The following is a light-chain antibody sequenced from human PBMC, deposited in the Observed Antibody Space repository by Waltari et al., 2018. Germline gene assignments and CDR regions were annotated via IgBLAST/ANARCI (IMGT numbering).Light chain of an antibody. CDR1: LSVSSSY. V-gene: IGKV3-20*01. CDR2: GAS. Sequence: EIVLTQSPGTLSLSPGERATLSCRASLSVSSSYLAWYQQKPGQAPRLLIYGASSSATGIRDRFSGSGSGTDFPLTISRLEPEDFAAYDCQQYGSSPLTFGGGTKVEIK. CDR3: QQYGSSPLT. J-gene: IGKJ4*01.